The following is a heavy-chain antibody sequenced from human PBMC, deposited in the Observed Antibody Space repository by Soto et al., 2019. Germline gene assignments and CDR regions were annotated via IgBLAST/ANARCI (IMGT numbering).Heavy chain of an antibody. CDR2: ISYDGSNK. D-gene: IGHD3-22*01. CDR1: GFTFSSYG. Sequence: QVQLVESGGGVVQPGRSLRLSCAASGFTFSSYGMHWVRQAPGKGLEWVAVISYDGSNKYYADSVKGRFTISRDNSKNTLDLQMNSLRAEDTAVYYCAKGGSGYYWGQGTLVTVSS. V-gene: IGHV3-30*18. J-gene: IGHJ4*02. CDR3: AKGGSGYY.